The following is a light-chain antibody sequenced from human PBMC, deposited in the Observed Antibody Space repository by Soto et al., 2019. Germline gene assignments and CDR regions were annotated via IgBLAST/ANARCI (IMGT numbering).Light chain of an antibody. CDR2: AAS. CDR3: QQSYSTPFT. J-gene: IGKJ3*01. V-gene: IGKV1-39*01. CDR1: QSISSY. Sequence: DIQTTQSPSSLSASVGDRVTITCRACQSISSYLNWYQQKPGKAPKLLIYAASSLQSGVPSRFSGSGSGTDFTLTISSLQHDDFATYYCQQSYSTPFTFGPGNKVDI.